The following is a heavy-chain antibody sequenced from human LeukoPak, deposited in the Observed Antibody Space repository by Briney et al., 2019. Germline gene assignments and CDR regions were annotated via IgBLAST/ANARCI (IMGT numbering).Heavy chain of an antibody. J-gene: IGHJ4*02. D-gene: IGHD4-17*01. CDR3: ARLAYGDYVVDY. CDR1: GGSISSYY. CDR2: IYYSGST. Sequence: SETLSLTCTVSGGSISSYYWSWIRQPPGKGLEWIGYIYYSGSTNYNPSLKSRVTISVDTSKNQFSLKLSSVTAADTAVYYCARLAYGDYVVDYWGQGTLVTVSS. V-gene: IGHV4-59*08.